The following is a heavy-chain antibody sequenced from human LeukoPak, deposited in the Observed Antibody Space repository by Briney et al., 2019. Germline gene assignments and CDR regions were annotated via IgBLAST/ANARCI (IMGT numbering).Heavy chain of an antibody. J-gene: IGHJ4*02. V-gene: IGHV3-15*01. CDR2: IKSKTDGGTT. D-gene: IGHD6-19*01. CDR1: GFTFSSYW. Sequence: PGGSLRLSCAASGFTFSSYWMSWVRQAPGKGLEWVGRIKSKTDGGTTDYAAPVKGRFTISRDDSKNTLYLQMNSLKTEDTAVYYCWVWQWLVWGSVDYWGQGTLVTVSS. CDR3: WVWQWLVWGSVDY.